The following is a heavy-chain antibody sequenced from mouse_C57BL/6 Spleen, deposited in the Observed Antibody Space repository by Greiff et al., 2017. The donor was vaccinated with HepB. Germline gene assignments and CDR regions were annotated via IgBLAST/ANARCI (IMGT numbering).Heavy chain of an antibody. CDR3: ARAGLLRYRDGYFDY. D-gene: IGHD1-1*01. V-gene: IGHV1-61*01. Sequence: QVQLQQSGAELVRPGSSVKLSCKASGYTFTSYWMDWVKQRPGQGLEWIGNIYPSDSETHYNQKFKDKATLTVDKSSSTAYMQLSSLTSEDSAVYYCARAGLLRYRDGYFDYWGQGTTLTVSS. CDR1: GYTFTSYW. CDR2: IYPSDSET. J-gene: IGHJ2*01.